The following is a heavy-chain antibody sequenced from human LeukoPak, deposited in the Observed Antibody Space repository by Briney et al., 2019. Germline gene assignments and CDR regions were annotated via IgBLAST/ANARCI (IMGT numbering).Heavy chain of an antibody. J-gene: IGHJ6*03. CDR1: GFTFDDYA. Sequence: PGGSLRLSCAASGFTFDDYAMHWVRQAPGKGLEWVSLISWDGGSTYYADSVKGRFTISRDNSKNSLYLQMNSLRAEDTALYYCAKDSRYGSGSYYYYYYMDVWGKGTTVTVSS. CDR3: AKDSRYGSGSYYYYYYMDV. D-gene: IGHD3-10*01. CDR2: ISWDGGST. V-gene: IGHV3-43D*03.